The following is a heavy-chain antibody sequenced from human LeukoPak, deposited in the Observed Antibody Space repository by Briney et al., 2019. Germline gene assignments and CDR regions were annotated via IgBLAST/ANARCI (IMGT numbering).Heavy chain of an antibody. CDR3: ARDSSGDFDY. Sequence: ASVKVSCKASGGTFSSYAISWVRQAPGQGLEWMGRIIPILGIANYAQKLQGRVTITAHKSTSTAYMELSSLRSEDTAVYYCARDSSGDFDYWGQGTLVTVSS. V-gene: IGHV1-69*04. CDR1: GGTFSSYA. D-gene: IGHD6-19*01. J-gene: IGHJ4*02. CDR2: IIPILGIA.